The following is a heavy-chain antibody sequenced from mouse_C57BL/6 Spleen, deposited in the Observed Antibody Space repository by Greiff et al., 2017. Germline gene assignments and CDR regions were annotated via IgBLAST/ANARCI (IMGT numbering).Heavy chain of an antibody. D-gene: IGHD1-1*01. V-gene: IGHV3-6*01. J-gene: IGHJ1*03. Sequence: EVQLVESGPGLVKPSQSLSLTCSVTGYSITSGYYWNWIRQFPGNKLEWMGYISYDGSNNYNPSLKNRISITRDPSKNQFFLKLNSVTTEDTATYYCAREEDYGSSFYWYFDVWGTGTTVTVSS. CDR1: GYSITSGYY. CDR3: AREEDYGSSFYWYFDV. CDR2: ISYDGSN.